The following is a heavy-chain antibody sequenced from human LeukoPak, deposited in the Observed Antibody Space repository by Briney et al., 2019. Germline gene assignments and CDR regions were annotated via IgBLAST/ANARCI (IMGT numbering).Heavy chain of an antibody. CDR2: INHSGGTT. J-gene: IGHJ3*02. Sequence: ASVTVSCKASGYTFAKFYIHWVRQAPGRGLEGMGLINHSGGTTSYAQKFQGRVSMTRDTSTSTVYMELSSLRSEDTAVYYCARDNRGERTPGWGYGGFDIWGQGTMVSVSS. V-gene: IGHV1-46*01. CDR3: ARDNRGERTPGWGYGGFDI. CDR1: GYTFAKFY. D-gene: IGHD3-16*01.